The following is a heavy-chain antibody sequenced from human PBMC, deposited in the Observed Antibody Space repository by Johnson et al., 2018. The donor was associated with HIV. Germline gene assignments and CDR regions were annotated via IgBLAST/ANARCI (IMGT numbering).Heavy chain of an antibody. CDR3: ARGIVEVQPRYRLLRDDVFDV. J-gene: IGHJ3*01. D-gene: IGHD2-15*01. CDR2: INWNGGST. CDR1: GFTFDDYA. Sequence: VQLVESGGGVVWPGGSLRLSCAASGFTFDDYAMGWVSQVPGKGLEWVSGINWNGGSTAYADSVKGRFTISSDNAKNSLYLKMDSLRAKDTALYYCARGIVEVQPRYRLLRDDVFDVWGQGTMVTVSS. V-gene: IGHV3-20*04.